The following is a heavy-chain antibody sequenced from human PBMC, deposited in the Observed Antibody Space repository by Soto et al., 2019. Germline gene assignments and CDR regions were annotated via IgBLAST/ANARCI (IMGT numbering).Heavy chain of an antibody. Sequence: SETLSLTCAVYGGSFSGYYWSWIRQPPGKGLEWIGEINHSGSTNYNPSLKSRVTISVDTSKNQFSRKLSSVTAADTAVYYCARSYRGYFDYWGQGTLVTVSS. D-gene: IGHD1-26*01. V-gene: IGHV4-34*01. J-gene: IGHJ4*02. CDR2: INHSGST. CDR1: GGSFSGYY. CDR3: ARSYRGYFDY.